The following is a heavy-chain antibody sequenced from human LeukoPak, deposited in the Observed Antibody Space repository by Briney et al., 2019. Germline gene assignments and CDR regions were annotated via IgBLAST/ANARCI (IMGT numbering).Heavy chain of an antibody. CDR2: ISGRGART. J-gene: IGHJ6*03. D-gene: IGHD3-10*01. V-gene: IGHV3-23*01. Sequence: GGSLRLSCAASGFTFNSYAMSWVSQAPGKGLEWVSAISGRGARTFYADSVKGRLTISRDNSKNTLYLQLNTVRAEDTALYYCARGGTNYYYMDVWGNGTTVTVSS. CDR1: GFTFNSYA. CDR3: ARGGTNYYYMDV.